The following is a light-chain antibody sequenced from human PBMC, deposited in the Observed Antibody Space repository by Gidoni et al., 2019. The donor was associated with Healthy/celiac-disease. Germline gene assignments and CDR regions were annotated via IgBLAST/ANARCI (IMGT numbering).Light chain of an antibody. J-gene: IGKJ4*01. V-gene: IGKV3-11*01. CDR3: QQRSNWPGVT. Sequence: EIVLTQSPATLSLSPGERATLSCRASQSVSSYLAWYQPKPGQAPRLLIYDASNRATGIPARFSGSGSGTDFTLTISSLEPEDFAVYYCQQRSNWPGVTFGGGTKLEIK. CDR2: DAS. CDR1: QSVSSY.